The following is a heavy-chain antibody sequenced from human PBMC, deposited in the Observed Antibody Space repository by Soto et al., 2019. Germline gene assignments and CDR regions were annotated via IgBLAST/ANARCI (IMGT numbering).Heavy chain of an antibody. CDR2: IYYSGST. D-gene: IGHD3-10*01. J-gene: IGHJ4*02. CDR3: ARAPRGNYGYPSYFDY. CDR1: GGSISSGGYY. V-gene: IGHV4-31*03. Sequence: SETLSLTCTVSGGSISSGGYYWSWIRQHPGKGLEWIGYIYYSGSTYYNPSLKSRVTISVDTSKNQFSLKLSSVTAADTAVYYCARAPRGNYGYPSYFDYSGQGPLVTVSS.